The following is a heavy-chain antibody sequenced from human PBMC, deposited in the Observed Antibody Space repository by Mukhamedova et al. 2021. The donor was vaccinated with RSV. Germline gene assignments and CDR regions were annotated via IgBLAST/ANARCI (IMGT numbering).Heavy chain of an antibody. J-gene: IGHJ4*02. CDR3: ATSRDAPAND. D-gene: IGHD2-2*01. Sequence: DGSAKYYADSVKGRFTISRDNAKNSLYLQMSSLRAEDTAVYFCATSRDAPANDWGQGTLVTFSS. CDR2: DGSAK. V-gene: IGHV3-7*01.